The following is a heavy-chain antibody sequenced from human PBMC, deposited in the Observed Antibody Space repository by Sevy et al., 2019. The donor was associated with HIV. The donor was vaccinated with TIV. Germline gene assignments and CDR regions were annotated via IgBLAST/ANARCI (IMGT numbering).Heavy chain of an antibody. CDR2: INPDGSKI. Sequence: GGSLRLSCEASAINIRDYWMNWVRQAPGKGQEWVANINPDGSKIYYADSVKGRFTISRDYAKNSVFLQMTSLRAEDTAVYYCVRAIQLAASYWGQGMLVTVSS. V-gene: IGHV3-7*02. CDR1: AINIRDYW. CDR3: VRAIQLAASY. J-gene: IGHJ4*02. D-gene: IGHD2-15*01.